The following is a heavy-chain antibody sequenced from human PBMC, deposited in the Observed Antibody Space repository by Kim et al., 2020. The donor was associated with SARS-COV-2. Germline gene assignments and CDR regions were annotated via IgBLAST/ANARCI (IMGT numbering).Heavy chain of an antibody. CDR3: ARRPVVRVSGMGHFDY. J-gene: IGHJ4*02. D-gene: IGHD2-2*01. CDR2: IFPGDSNT. V-gene: IGHV5-51*01. CDR1: GYSFSNYW. Sequence: GESLKISCKGSGYSFSNYWIGWVRQMPGKGLEWMGMIFPGDSNTIYSPSFQGQVTISVDKAIDTAYLQWSSLKSPDTALYYCARRPVVRVSGMGHFDYWGQGTLVAVSS.